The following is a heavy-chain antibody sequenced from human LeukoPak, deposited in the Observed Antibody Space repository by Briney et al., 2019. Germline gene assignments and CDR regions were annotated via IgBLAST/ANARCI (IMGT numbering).Heavy chain of an antibody. CDR3: ARGTGLKYYFDY. D-gene: IGHD7-27*01. V-gene: IGHV1-69*05. Sequence: GASVKVSCKASGGTFSSYAISWVRQAPGQGLEWMGGIIPIFGTANYAQKFQGRVTITTDESTSTAYMELSSLRSEDTAVYYCARGTGLKYYFDYWGQGTLVTVSS. CDR2: IIPIFGTA. CDR1: GGTFSSYA. J-gene: IGHJ4*02.